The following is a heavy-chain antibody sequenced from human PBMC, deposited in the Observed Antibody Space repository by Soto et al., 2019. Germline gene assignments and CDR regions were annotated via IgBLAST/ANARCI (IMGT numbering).Heavy chain of an antibody. CDR3: ARGIGKCHHDF. CDR2: INPDNGNT. V-gene: IGHV1-3*01. D-gene: IGHD1-1*01. CDR1: GYTFTRYT. Sequence: ASVKVSCKASGYTFTRYTMNWVRQAPGQRLEWMGWINPDNGNTKSSQKFQDRVIITRDTSASTAYMDLSSLRSEDTAVYYCARGIGKCHHDFWGQGTLVTVPS. J-gene: IGHJ4*02.